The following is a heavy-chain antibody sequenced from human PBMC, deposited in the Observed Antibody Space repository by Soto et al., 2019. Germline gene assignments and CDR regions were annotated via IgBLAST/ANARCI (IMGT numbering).Heavy chain of an antibody. CDR1: GGSISSGDYY. Sequence: SETLSLTCTVSGGSISSGDYYWSWIRQPPGKGLEWIGYIYYSGSTYYNPSLKSRVTISVDTSKNQFSLKLSSVTAADTAVYYCASNSYRYTFYDYWGQGTLVTVSS. D-gene: IGHD5-18*01. J-gene: IGHJ4*02. CDR3: ASNSYRYTFYDY. V-gene: IGHV4-30-4*01. CDR2: IYYSGST.